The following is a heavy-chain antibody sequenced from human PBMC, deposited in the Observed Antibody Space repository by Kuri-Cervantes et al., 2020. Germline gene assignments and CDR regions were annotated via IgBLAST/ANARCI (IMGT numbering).Heavy chain of an antibody. V-gene: IGHV3-33*06. CDR3: AKGGGTMIVLGAFDI. J-gene: IGHJ3*02. Sequence: GESLKISCAASGFTFSSYGMHWVRQAPGKGLEWVAVIWYDGSNKYYADSVKGRFTISRDNSKNTLYLQMNSLRAEDTAVHYCAKGGGTMIVLGAFDIWGQGTMVTVSS. CDR1: GFTFSSYG. D-gene: IGHD3-22*01. CDR2: IWYDGSNK.